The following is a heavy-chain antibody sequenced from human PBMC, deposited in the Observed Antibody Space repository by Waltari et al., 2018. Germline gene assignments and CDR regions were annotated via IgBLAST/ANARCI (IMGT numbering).Heavy chain of an antibody. CDR3: ARESYDFSGSGMDV. CDR2: IIPILGIA. Sequence: QVQLVQSGAEVKKPGSSVKVSCKASGGTFSSYAISWVRQAPGQGLEWMGRIIPILGIANYAQKFQGRGTITADKSTSTAYMELSSLRSEDTAVYYCARESYDFSGSGMDVWGQGTTVTVSS. CDR1: GGTFSSYA. J-gene: IGHJ6*02. D-gene: IGHD3-3*01. V-gene: IGHV1-69*04.